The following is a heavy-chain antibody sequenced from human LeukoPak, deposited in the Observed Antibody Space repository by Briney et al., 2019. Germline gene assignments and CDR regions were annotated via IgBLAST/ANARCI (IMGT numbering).Heavy chain of an antibody. Sequence: GRSLRLSCAASGFTFSSYAMHWVRQAPGKGPEWVAVISYDGSNKYYADSVKGRFTISRDNPKNTLYLQMNALRAEDTAVYYCTKTGGPWDWGQGTLVTVSS. D-gene: IGHD7-27*01. V-gene: IGHV3-30-3*02. CDR1: GFTFSSYA. CDR2: ISYDGSNK. J-gene: IGHJ4*02. CDR3: TKTGGPWD.